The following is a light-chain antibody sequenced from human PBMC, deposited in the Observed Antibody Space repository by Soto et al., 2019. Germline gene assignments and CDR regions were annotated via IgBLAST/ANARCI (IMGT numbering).Light chain of an antibody. CDR2: RAS. CDR3: QQRSNLPPT. V-gene: IGKV3D-20*02. Sequence: EIVLTQSPGTLSLSPGERATLSCMAIQSVSSNSLAWYQQKTGQAPRVLVYRASNRATGIPDRSSGGGSGTDFTLTISSLEPEDFAVYYCQQRSNLPPTFGQGTRLEIK. J-gene: IGKJ5*01. CDR1: QSVSSNS.